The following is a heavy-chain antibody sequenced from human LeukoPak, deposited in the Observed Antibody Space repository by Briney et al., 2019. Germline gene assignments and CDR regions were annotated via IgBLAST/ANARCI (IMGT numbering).Heavy chain of an antibody. Sequence: SETLSLTCAVYGVSFSGYYWSWIRQPPGKGLEWVGEINHSGGTNYNASLKSRVTISVDTSKNQFSLQLSSVTAADTAVYYCAREPMWGSGRYFDYWGQGTLVTVSS. CDR2: INHSGGT. CDR3: AREPMWGSGRYFDY. V-gene: IGHV4-34*01. D-gene: IGHD3-10*01. J-gene: IGHJ4*02. CDR1: GVSFSGYY.